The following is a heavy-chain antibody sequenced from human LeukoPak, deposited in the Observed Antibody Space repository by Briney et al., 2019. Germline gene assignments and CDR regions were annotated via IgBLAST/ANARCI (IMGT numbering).Heavy chain of an antibody. J-gene: IGHJ6*02. V-gene: IGHV1-18*01. CDR2: ISAYNGNT. Sequence: GGSVTVSCKASGYTFTSYGISGVRQAPGQGVEGMGWISAYNGNTNYAHKLQGRVTMTTDTSTTTAYMELRSLRSDATAVYYCAREGITMVRGVIALKSTGMDVWGHGTTVTVSS. CDR1: GYTFTSYG. D-gene: IGHD3-10*01. CDR3: AREGITMVRGVIALKSTGMDV.